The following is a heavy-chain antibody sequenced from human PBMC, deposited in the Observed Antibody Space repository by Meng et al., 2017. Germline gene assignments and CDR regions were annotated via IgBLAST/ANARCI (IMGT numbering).Heavy chain of an antibody. CDR2: INHSGST. Sequence: HVPLPQWCAGLLKPSETLSLTCAVYGGSFSGYYWSWIRQPPGKGLEWIGEINHSGSTNYNPSLKSRVTISVDTSKNQFSLKLSSVTAADTAVYYCARDYHNWNPKINWFDPWGQGTLVTVSS. J-gene: IGHJ5*02. CDR1: GGSFSGYY. D-gene: IGHD1-20*01. V-gene: IGHV4-34*01. CDR3: ARDYHNWNPKINWFDP.